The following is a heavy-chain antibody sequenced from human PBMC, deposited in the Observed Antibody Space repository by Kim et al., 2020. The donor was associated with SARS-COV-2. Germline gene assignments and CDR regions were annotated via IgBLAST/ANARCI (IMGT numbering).Heavy chain of an antibody. J-gene: IGHJ4*02. CDR2: IDCGNGNT. CDR1: GHFFTRDS. Sequence: ASVKVSCKTSGHFFTRDSIHWVRQAPGQGLEWMGGIDCGNGNTIYSQKFQGRVTFTTDTSASTAYMELSFLRSEDSAVYYCLGGFYFDYWGQGTLAPVSS. CDR3: LGGFYFDY. V-gene: IGHV1-3*01. D-gene: IGHD3-16*01.